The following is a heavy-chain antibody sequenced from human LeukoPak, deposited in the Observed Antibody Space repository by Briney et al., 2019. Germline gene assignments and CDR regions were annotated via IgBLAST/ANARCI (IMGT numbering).Heavy chain of an antibody. CDR3: ARDDGVAALDY. D-gene: IGHD6-6*01. Sequence: GGSLRLSCAASGFTFSAYWLTWVRQAPGKGLEWVANINGDGSEKYFLDSVKGRFTISRDNAKNSLYLQMNSLRAEDTAVYYCARDDGVAALDYWGQGTLVTVSS. CDR1: GFTFSAYW. V-gene: IGHV3-7*01. J-gene: IGHJ4*02. CDR2: INGDGSEK.